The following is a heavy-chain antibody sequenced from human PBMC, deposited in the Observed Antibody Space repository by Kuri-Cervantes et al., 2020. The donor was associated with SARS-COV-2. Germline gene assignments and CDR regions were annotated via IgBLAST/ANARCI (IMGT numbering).Heavy chain of an antibody. J-gene: IGHJ1*01. CDR3: ARGVVAATPGFFQH. CDR1: GFTFDDYG. D-gene: IGHD2-15*01. V-gene: IGHV3-20*04. Sequence: LSLTCAASGFTFDDYGMSWVRRAPGKGLEWVSGINWNGGSTGYADSVKGRFTISRDNAKNSLYLQMNSLRAEDTALYYCARGVVAATPGFFQHWGQDTLVTVSS. CDR2: INWNGGST.